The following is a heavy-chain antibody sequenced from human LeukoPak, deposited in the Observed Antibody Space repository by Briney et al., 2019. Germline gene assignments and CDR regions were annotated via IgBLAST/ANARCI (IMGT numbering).Heavy chain of an antibody. CDR3: ARSPRFHYDILTGYHPTYYFDY. V-gene: IGHV4-34*01. CDR2: INHSGST. Sequence: SETLSLTCAVYGGSFSGYYWSWIRQPPGKGLEWIGEINHSGSTNYNPSLKSRVTISVDTSKNQFSLKLSSVTAADTAVYYCARSPRFHYDILTGYHPTYYFDYWGQGTLVTVSS. D-gene: IGHD3-9*01. J-gene: IGHJ4*02. CDR1: GGSFSGYY.